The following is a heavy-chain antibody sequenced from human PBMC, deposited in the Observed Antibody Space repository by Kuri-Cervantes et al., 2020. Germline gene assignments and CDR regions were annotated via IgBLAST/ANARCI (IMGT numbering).Heavy chain of an antibody. CDR2: SNAGNGNT. CDR3: ARGPFYDYVWGSYRWDFGY. CDR1: GYTLTELS. Sequence: ASVKVSCKVSGYTLTELSMHWVRQAPGKGLEWMGWSNAGNGNTKYSQEFQGRVTITRNTSISTAYMELSSLRSEDTAVYYCARGPFYDYVWGSYRWDFGYWGQGTLVTVSS. V-gene: IGHV1-3*02. D-gene: IGHD3-16*02. J-gene: IGHJ4*02.